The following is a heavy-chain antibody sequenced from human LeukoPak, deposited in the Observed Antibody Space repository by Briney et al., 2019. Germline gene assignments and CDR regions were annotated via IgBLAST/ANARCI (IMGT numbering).Heavy chain of an antibody. Sequence: GASVKVSCKASGYTFTGYYMHWVRQAPGQGLEWMGWINPNSGGTNYAQKFQGRVTMTRDTSISTAYMELSGLRSDDTAVYYCARVGCSGGSCYPTFFDYWGQGTLVTVSS. V-gene: IGHV1-2*02. J-gene: IGHJ4*02. D-gene: IGHD2-15*01. CDR2: INPNSGGT. CDR1: GYTFTGYY. CDR3: ARVGCSGGSCYPTFFDY.